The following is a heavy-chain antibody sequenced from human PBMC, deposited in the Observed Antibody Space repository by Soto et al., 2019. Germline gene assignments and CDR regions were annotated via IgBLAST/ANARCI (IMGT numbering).Heavy chain of an antibody. J-gene: IGHJ6*02. CDR2: IYYSGST. CDR3: ARGHEIRTSGDPHYYYGMDV. V-gene: IGHV4-59*01. D-gene: IGHD2-2*01. Sequence: PSETLSLTCTVSGGSISSYYWSWIRQPPGKGLEWIGYIYYSGSTNYNPSLKSRVAISVDTSKNQFSLKLSSVTAADTAVYYCARGHEIRTSGDPHYYYGMDVWGQGTTVTVSS. CDR1: GGSISSYY.